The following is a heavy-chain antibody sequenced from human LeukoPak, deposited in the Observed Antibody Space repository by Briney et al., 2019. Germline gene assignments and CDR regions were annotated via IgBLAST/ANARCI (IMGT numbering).Heavy chain of an antibody. CDR1: GFTFSSYW. Sequence: GGSLRLSCAASGFTFSSYWMSWVRQAPGKGLEWVANIEQDGSEKYYVDSVKGRFTISRDNAKNSLYLQMNSLRAEDTAVYYCARARRFLEWLLGTKNFDYWGQGTLVTVSS. J-gene: IGHJ4*02. V-gene: IGHV3-7*01. CDR3: ARARRFLEWLLGTKNFDY. CDR2: IEQDGSEK. D-gene: IGHD3-3*01.